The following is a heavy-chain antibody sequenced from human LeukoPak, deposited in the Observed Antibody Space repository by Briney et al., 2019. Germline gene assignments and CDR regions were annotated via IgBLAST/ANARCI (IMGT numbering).Heavy chain of an antibody. CDR1: GYTFTSYG. V-gene: IGHV1-18*01. CDR2: ISAYNGNT. Sequence: GASVKVSCKASGYTFTSYGISWVRQAPGQGLEWMEWISAYNGNTNYAQKLQGRVTMTKDTSTSTAYMELRSLRSDDTAVYYCARGKWLLSKNWFDPWGQGTLVTVSS. D-gene: IGHD3-3*01. J-gene: IGHJ5*02. CDR3: ARGKWLLSKNWFDP.